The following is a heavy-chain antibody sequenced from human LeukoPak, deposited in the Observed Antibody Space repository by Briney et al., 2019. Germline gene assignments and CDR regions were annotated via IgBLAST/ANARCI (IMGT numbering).Heavy chain of an antibody. Sequence: PSETLSLTCTVSGGLISSYHWSWVRQPPGKGLEWIGHILTSGSTNYNPSLKSRLTISVDTSKNQFTLKVNSVTAADTAVYYCARARVSGSYLYYFDSWGQGNLVTVSS. V-gene: IGHV4-4*09. D-gene: IGHD1-26*01. J-gene: IGHJ4*02. CDR2: ILTSGST. CDR3: ARARVSGSYLYYFDS. CDR1: GGLISSYH.